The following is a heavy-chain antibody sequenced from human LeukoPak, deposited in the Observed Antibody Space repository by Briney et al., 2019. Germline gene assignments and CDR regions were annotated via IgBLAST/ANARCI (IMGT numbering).Heavy chain of an antibody. V-gene: IGHV3-11*01. CDR3: ARGAGPLFDP. CDR2: ISDSGGTI. CDR1: GFTFTDHY. J-gene: IGHJ5*02. Sequence: PGGSLRLSCAASGFTFTDHYMSWIRQAPGKGLEWISYISDSGGTIHYADSVKGRFTISRDNAKNSLYLQTNSLRAEDMAVYYCARGAGPLFDPWGQGTLVTVSS.